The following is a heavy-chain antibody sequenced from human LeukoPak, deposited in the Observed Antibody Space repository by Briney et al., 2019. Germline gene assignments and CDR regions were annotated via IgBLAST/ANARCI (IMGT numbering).Heavy chain of an antibody. CDR3: ARASGYSSSWYGSVY. J-gene: IGHJ4*02. D-gene: IGHD6-13*01. CDR2: INWNGGST. V-gene: IGHV3-20*04. Sequence: RPGGPLRLSCAASGFTFDDYGMSWVRQAPGKGLEWVSGINWNGGSTGYADSVKGRFTISRDNAKNSLYLQMNRLRAEDTALYYCARASGYSSSWYGSVYWGQGTLVTVSS. CDR1: GFTFDDYG.